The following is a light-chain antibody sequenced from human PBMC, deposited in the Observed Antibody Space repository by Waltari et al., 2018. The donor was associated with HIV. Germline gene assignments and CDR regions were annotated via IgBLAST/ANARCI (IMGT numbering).Light chain of an antibody. J-gene: IGLJ3*02. CDR2: RND. CDR1: YSDIGNNY. CDR3: STWDGNVGSYV. V-gene: IGLV1-47*01. Sequence: QSVLTQPPSTSGTPGQRVTISCSGGYSDIGNNYVYWYQLVPGTTAKLLIYRNDQRPSGVPDRISGSKSGTSASLIVSGLRPDDEGVYYCSTWDGNVGSYVFGGGTKLTVL.